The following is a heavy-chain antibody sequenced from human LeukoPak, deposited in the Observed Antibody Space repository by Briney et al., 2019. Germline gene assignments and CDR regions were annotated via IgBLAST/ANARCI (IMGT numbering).Heavy chain of an antibody. J-gene: IGHJ5*02. CDR3: VTGRGDL. CDR2: IKQDGSEK. Sequence: GGSLRLSCAASGFTFDDYWMNWVRQTPGKGLEWVDIIKQDGSEKIYVDSVKGRFIISRDNAKNSLTLQMNSVRDEDTGVYYCVTGRGDLWGQGTLVTVST. CDR1: GFTFDDYW. V-gene: IGHV3-7*01.